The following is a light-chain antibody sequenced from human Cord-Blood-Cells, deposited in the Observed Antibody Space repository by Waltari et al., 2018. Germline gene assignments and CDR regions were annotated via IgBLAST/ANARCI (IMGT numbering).Light chain of an antibody. Sequence: SYVLTQPPSVSVAPGKTARITCGGNNIGSKSVHWYQQKPGQAPVLVVYDDSDRPSGIPELFSCSNSGNTATLTISRVEAGDEADYYCQVWDSSSDHVVFGGGTKLTVL. CDR1: NIGSKS. CDR2: DDS. V-gene: IGLV3-21*03. CDR3: QVWDSSSDHVV. J-gene: IGLJ2*01.